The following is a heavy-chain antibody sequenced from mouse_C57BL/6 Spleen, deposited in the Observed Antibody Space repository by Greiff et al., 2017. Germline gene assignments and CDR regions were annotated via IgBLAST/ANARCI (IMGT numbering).Heavy chain of an antibody. V-gene: IGHV5-17*01. Sequence: EVKVVESGGGLVKPGGSLKLSCAASGFTFSDYGMHWVRQAPEKGLEWVAYISSGSSTIYYADTVKGRFTISRDNAKNTLFLQMTSLRSEDTAMYYCASYYGNSGWFAYWGQGTLVTVSA. J-gene: IGHJ3*01. CDR2: ISSGSSTI. CDR1: GFTFSDYG. CDR3: ASYYGNSGWFAY. D-gene: IGHD2-1*01.